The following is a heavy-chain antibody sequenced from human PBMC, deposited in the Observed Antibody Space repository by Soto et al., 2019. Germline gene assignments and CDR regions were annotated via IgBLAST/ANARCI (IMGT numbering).Heavy chain of an antibody. CDR2: MSHSGGT. D-gene: IGHD1-1*01. V-gene: IGHV4-34*01. CDR3: ARVERGTATTVVDAFDI. CDR1: GGFVSSGSYY. Sequence: QVQLQQWGAGRLKPSETLSLTCAVYGGFVSSGSYYWSWIRQPPGKGLEWMGEMSHSGGTHFNPSLKRRVTISVDTSKNQFSLKMSSVTAADTALYYCARVERGTATTVVDAFDIWGPGTMVTVSS. J-gene: IGHJ3*02.